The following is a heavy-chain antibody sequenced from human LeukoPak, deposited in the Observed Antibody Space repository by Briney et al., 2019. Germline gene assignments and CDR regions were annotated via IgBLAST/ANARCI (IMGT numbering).Heavy chain of an antibody. CDR3: ASYHYGLGSYWGVLDY. V-gene: IGHV4-34*01. CDR2: INHSGST. CDR1: GGSFSGYC. J-gene: IGHJ4*02. Sequence: SETLSLTCAVYGGSFSGYCWSWSRQPPGKGLEWIGEINHSGSTNYNPSLKSRVTISVDTSKNQFSLKLSSVTAADTAVYYCASYHYGLGSYWGVLDYWGQGTLVTVSS. D-gene: IGHD3-10*01.